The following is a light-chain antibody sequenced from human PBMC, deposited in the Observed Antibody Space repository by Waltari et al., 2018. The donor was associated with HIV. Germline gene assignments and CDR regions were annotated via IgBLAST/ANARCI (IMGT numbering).Light chain of an antibody. Sequence: QLVLTQSPSASAPLGASVKPTCTLSSGHNNYAIAWHQQQPGKGPRSLMKLKSDGSHKKGDGIPDRLSGSRAGAERYLTVSSLQSEDEAVYYCQTWATGIRVFGGGTKLTVL. CDR3: QTWATGIRV. V-gene: IGLV4-69*01. J-gene: IGLJ3*02. CDR2: LKSDGSH. CDR1: SGHNNYA.